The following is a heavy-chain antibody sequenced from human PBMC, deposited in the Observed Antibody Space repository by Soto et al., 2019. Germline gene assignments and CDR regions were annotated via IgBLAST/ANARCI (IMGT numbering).Heavy chain of an antibody. Sequence: GGSLRLSCAVSGFYFNNYGFTWVRQAPGKGLEWVSSVSKSDYTYYSDSVKGRFTISRDNAKNSVSLQMNSLRAEDTAVYYCAREDSIIIPAVSDFWGQGTLVTVSS. D-gene: IGHD2-2*01. CDR1: GFYFNNYG. CDR2: VSKSDYT. J-gene: IGHJ4*02. CDR3: AREDSIIIPAVSDF. V-gene: IGHV3-21*01.